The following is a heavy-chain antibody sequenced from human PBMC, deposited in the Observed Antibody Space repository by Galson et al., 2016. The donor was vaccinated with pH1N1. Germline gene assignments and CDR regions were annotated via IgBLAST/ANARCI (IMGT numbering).Heavy chain of an antibody. CDR3: VRDDYESWSGYDAFDI. D-gene: IGHD3-3*01. J-gene: IGHJ3*02. CDR2: ITSRDEK. Sequence: SLRLSCAATGFVFSSCSVNWVRQAPGKGLEWVSTITSRDEKYYADSLKGRFTISRDNAKNSLYLQMKSLRAEDTAVYYCVRDDYESWSGYDAFDIWGPGTMVIVSS. V-gene: IGHV3-21*01. CDR1: GFVFSSCS.